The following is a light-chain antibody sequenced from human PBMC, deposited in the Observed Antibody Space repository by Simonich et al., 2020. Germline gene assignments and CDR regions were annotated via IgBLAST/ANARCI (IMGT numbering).Light chain of an antibody. CDR2: EVS. CDR1: VSDVGGYNY. J-gene: IGLJ3*02. Sequence: QSALTQPASVSGSPGQSITISCPGTVSDVGGYNYVSWYQQPPGKAPQRMIYEVSKRPSGVSNRFSGSESGNTASLTISGLQAEDEADYYCSSYTSSSTWVFGGGTKLTVL. V-gene: IGLV2-14*01. CDR3: SSYTSSSTWV.